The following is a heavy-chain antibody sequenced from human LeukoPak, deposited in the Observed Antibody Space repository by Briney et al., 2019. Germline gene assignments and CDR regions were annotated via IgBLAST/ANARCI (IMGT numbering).Heavy chain of an antibody. V-gene: IGHV4-59*01. D-gene: IGHD3-22*01. J-gene: IGHJ4*02. Sequence: SETLSLTCTVSGGSISRDYWSWIRQPPGKGLEWIGYIDYSGSNTYNSSLKSRVTISVDTSRTQFSLKLKSVTAADAAVYYCARARRYYDNSGYFDYWGQGTLVTVSS. CDR2: IDYSGSN. CDR1: GGSISRDY. CDR3: ARARRYYDNSGYFDY.